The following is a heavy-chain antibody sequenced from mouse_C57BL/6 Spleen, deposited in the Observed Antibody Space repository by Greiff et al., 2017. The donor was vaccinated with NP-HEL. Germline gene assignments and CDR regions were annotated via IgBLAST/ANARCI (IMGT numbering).Heavy chain of an antibody. J-gene: IGHJ3*01. V-gene: IGHV1-82*01. CDR2: IYPGDGDT. Sequence: VQLQQSGPALVKPGASVKISCKASGYAFSSSWMNWVKQRPGKGLEWIGRIYPGDGDTNYNGKFKGKDTLTADKSSSTAYMQLSSLTSDVSAVYFWARMAYWGQGTLVTVAA. CDR3: ARMAY. CDR1: GYAFSSSW.